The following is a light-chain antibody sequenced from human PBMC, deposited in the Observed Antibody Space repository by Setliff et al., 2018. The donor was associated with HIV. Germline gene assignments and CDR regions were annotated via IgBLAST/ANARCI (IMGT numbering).Light chain of an antibody. CDR1: SSNIETHY. CDR2: RND. CDR3: AAWNDRPTGIYV. J-gene: IGLJ1*01. Sequence: GPPGQTVTISCSGSSSNIETHYVYWYQQFPGTAPKLLIYRNDQRPSGVPARFSGSKSGTSAALTISDLRAEDEAEYFCAAWNDRPTGIYVFGTGTKVTVL. V-gene: IGLV1-47*01.